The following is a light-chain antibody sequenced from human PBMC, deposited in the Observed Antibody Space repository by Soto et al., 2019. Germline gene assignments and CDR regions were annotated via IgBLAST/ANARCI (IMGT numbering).Light chain of an antibody. V-gene: IGLV2-14*01. Sequence: QSVLTQPASVSGSPGQSITISCTGTSSDVGGYNYVSWYQQHPGKAPKLMIYDVSNRPSGVSNRFSGSTSGNTASLTISGLQAEDEADYYGSSYTSSSTLVVFGGGTKVTVL. CDR2: DVS. J-gene: IGLJ2*01. CDR3: SSYTSSSTLVV. CDR1: SSDVGGYNY.